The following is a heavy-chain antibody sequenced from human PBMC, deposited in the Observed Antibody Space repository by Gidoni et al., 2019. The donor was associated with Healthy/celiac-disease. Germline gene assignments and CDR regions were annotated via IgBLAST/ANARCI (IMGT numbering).Heavy chain of an antibody. Sequence: QGQLVESGGGVVQPGRSLRPSCAASGFTFRSYAMHWVRQAPGKGLEWVAVISYDGSNKYYADSVKGRFTISRDNSKNTLYLQMNSLRAEDTAVYYCARDRSGYDFWSGYYHYYYYGMDVWGQGTTVTVSS. CDR1: GFTFRSYA. D-gene: IGHD3-3*01. CDR2: ISYDGSNK. J-gene: IGHJ6*02. V-gene: IGHV3-30-3*01. CDR3: ARDRSGYDFWSGYYHYYYYGMDV.